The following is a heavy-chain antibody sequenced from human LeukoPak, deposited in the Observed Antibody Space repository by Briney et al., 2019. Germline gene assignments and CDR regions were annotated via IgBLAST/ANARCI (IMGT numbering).Heavy chain of an antibody. CDR1: GYTFTGYY. J-gene: IGHJ1*01. D-gene: IGHD2-15*01. Sequence: ASVKASCKASGYTFTGYYMHWVRQAPGQGLEWMGWINPNSGGTNYAQKFQGRVTMTRDTSISTAYMELSRLRSDDTAVYYCARTLGYCSGGSCRQGPNAEYFQHWGQGTLVTVSS. CDR2: INPNSGGT. CDR3: ARTLGYCSGGSCRQGPNAEYFQH. V-gene: IGHV1-2*02.